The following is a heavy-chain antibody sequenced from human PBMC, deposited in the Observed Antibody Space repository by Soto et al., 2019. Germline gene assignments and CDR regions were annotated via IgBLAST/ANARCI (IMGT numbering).Heavy chain of an antibody. V-gene: IGHV4-61*01. J-gene: IGHJ4*02. CDR2: IYYSGST. CDR3: AREGGYTFDY. D-gene: IGHD3-16*02. Sequence: WETLSLTCTVSGVSVSSGSYYWSWIRQPPGKGLEWIGYIYYSGSTNYNPSLKSRVTISVDTSKNQFSLKLSSVTAADTAVYYCAREGGYTFDYWGQGTLVTV. CDR1: GVSVSSGSYY.